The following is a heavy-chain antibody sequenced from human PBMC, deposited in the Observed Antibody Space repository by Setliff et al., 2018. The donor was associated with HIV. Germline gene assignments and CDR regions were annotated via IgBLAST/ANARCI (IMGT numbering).Heavy chain of an antibody. Sequence: PSETLSLTCSVSGRSIDDSYWSWIRQSPGKGLEWIGYIKTSGSTNYNPSLKSRVTISLDTSKNRFSLRLNSVTATDTAVYYCAKDLHPGYFDDWGQGTLVTVSS. J-gene: IGHJ4*02. CDR2: IKTSGST. CDR1: GRSIDDSY. CDR3: AKDLHPGYFDD. V-gene: IGHV4-4*09.